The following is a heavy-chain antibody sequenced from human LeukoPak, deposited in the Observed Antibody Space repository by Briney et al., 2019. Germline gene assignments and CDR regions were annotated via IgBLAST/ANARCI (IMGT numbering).Heavy chain of an antibody. J-gene: IGHJ4*02. D-gene: IGHD3-22*01. V-gene: IGHV3-33*01. Sequence: GGSLRLSCAASGFTFSSYGMHWVRQAPGKGLEWVAVIWYDGSNKYYADSVKGRFTISRDNSKNTLYLQMNSLRAEDTAVYYCARDGSPDYYDSSGYGGYFDYWGQGTLVTVSS. CDR1: GFTFSSYG. CDR2: IWYDGSNK. CDR3: ARDGSPDYYDSSGYGGYFDY.